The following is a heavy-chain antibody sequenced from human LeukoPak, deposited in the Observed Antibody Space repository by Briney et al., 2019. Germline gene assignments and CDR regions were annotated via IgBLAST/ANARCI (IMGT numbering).Heavy chain of an antibody. V-gene: IGHV1-69*13. Sequence: RASVKVSCKASAYTFTNHAISWMRQAPGQGLEWMGGIIPIFGTANYAQKFQGRVTITADESTSTAYMELSSLRSEDTAVYYCAREDYDSSGSYYFDYWGQGTLVTVSS. D-gene: IGHD3-22*01. CDR3: AREDYDSSGSYYFDY. CDR2: IIPIFGTA. J-gene: IGHJ4*02. CDR1: AYTFTNHA.